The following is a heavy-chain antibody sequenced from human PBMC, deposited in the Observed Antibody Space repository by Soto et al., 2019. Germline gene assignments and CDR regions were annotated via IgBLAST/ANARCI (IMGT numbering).Heavy chain of an antibody. CDR3: ARGLERRFLEWLFNWFDP. CDR1: GGTFSGYY. D-gene: IGHD3-3*01. J-gene: IGHJ5*02. V-gene: IGHV4-34*01. CDR2: INHSGST. Sequence: SGTLSLTCAAYGGTFSGYYWSWIRQPPGKGLEWIGEINHSGSTNYNPSLKSRVTISVDTSKNQFSLKLSSVTAADTAVYYCARGLERRFLEWLFNWFDPWGQGTLVTVSS.